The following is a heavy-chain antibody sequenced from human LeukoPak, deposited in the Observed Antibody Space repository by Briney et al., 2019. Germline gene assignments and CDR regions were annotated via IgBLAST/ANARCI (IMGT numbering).Heavy chain of an antibody. D-gene: IGHD2-2*02. Sequence: SVMVSCKASGGTFSSYVISWVRQAPGQGLEWMGRIIPIFGTANYAQKFQGRVTITTDESTSTAYMELSSLRSEDTAVYYCARDLRWCSSTSCYSNWFDPWGQGTLVTVSS. CDR3: ARDLRWCSSTSCYSNWFDP. CDR1: GGTFSSYV. V-gene: IGHV1-69*05. J-gene: IGHJ5*02. CDR2: IIPIFGTA.